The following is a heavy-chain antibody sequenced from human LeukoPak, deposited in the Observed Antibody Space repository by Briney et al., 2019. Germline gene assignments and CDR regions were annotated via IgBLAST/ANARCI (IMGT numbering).Heavy chain of an antibody. V-gene: IGHV4-39*01. Sequence: TSETLSLTCTVSGGSISSSSYYWGWIRRPPGKGLEWIGSIYYSGSTYYNPSLKSRVTISVDTSKNQFSLKLSSVTAADTAVYYCARIQDIVVVPAANRAFDIWGQGTMVTVSS. J-gene: IGHJ3*02. D-gene: IGHD2-2*01. CDR3: ARIQDIVVVPAANRAFDI. CDR2: IYYSGST. CDR1: GGSISSSSYY.